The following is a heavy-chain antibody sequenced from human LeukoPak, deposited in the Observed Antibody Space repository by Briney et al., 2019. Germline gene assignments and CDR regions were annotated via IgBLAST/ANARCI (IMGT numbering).Heavy chain of an antibody. CDR1: GFTFSSKY. CDR2: TYGSGST. J-gene: IGHJ4*02. Sequence: PGGFLRLSCAASGFTFSSKYISWVRQAPGRGLEWVSVTYGSGSTYYADSVKGRFTISRDNSKNTLYLQMNSLRAEDTAVYYCARAPGTSGFGLYFDYWGQGTLVTVSS. D-gene: IGHD3-22*01. CDR3: ARAPGTSGFGLYFDY. V-gene: IGHV3-66*01.